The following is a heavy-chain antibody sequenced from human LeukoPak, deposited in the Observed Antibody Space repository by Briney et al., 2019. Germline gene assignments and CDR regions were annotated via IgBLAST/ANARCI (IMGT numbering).Heavy chain of an antibody. CDR1: GYTFTSYY. D-gene: IGHD5-18*01. Sequence: ASVKVSCKASGYTFTSYYMHLARQAPGQGLEWMGIINPSGGSTSYAQKFQGRVTMTRDTSTSTVYMELSSLRSEDTAVYYCAREVHAIQLWLRNEFDYWGQGTLVTVSS. CDR2: INPSGGST. J-gene: IGHJ4*02. V-gene: IGHV1-46*03. CDR3: AREVHAIQLWLRNEFDY.